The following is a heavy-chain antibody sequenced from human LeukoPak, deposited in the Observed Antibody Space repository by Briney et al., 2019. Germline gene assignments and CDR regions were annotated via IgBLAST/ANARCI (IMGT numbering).Heavy chain of an antibody. J-gene: IGHJ4*02. D-gene: IGHD3-22*01. V-gene: IGHV1-18*01. Sequence: ASVKVSCKASGYTFTSYGISWLRQAPGQGLEWMGWISAYNGNTNYAQKLQGRVTMTTDTSTSTAYMELRSLRSDDTAVYYCARSGGDSSGYYHRVDFDYWGQGTLVTVSS. CDR3: ARSGGDSSGYYHRVDFDY. CDR2: ISAYNGNT. CDR1: GYTFTSYG.